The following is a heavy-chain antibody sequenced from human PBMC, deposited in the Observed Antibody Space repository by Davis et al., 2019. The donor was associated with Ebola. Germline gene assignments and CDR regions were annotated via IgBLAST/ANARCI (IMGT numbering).Heavy chain of an antibody. J-gene: IGHJ6*02. CDR2: ISSSGNTI. CDR1: GFTFSSYE. Sequence: GESLKISCAASGFTFSSYELNWVRQAPGKGLEWVSYISSSGNTIYYADSVKGRFTISRDNSKNTLYLQMNSLRAEDTAVYYCAKDDYGDYVSYYYYGMDVWGQGTTVTVSS. CDR3: AKDDYGDYVSYYYYGMDV. V-gene: IGHV3-48*01. D-gene: IGHD4-17*01.